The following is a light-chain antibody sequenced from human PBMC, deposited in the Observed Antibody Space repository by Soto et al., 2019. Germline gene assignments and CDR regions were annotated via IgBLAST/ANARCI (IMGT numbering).Light chain of an antibody. Sequence: EIVLTQSPGTLSLSPGERATLSCRARQSISNNFLAWYQHKPGQAPRLLIYGASSRATGISDRFSGSGSGTDFTLTISRLEPEDFAVYYCQQYSSSLMYTFGQGTNLEIK. CDR3: QQYSSSLMYT. CDR1: QSISNNF. CDR2: GAS. J-gene: IGKJ2*01. V-gene: IGKV3-20*01.